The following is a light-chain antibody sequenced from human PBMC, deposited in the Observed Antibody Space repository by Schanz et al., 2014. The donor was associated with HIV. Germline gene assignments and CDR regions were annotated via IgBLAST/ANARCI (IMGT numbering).Light chain of an antibody. Sequence: EIVLTQSPGTLSLSPGERATLSCRASQSVSSSYLAWYQQKPGQAPRLVIYATSTRAAGIPDRFSGTGSGTDFTLTISSLEPEDFAVYYCQQYGSSRTFGQGTKVEIK. J-gene: IGKJ1*01. CDR3: QQYGSSRT. V-gene: IGKV3-20*01. CDR1: QSVSSSY. CDR2: ATS.